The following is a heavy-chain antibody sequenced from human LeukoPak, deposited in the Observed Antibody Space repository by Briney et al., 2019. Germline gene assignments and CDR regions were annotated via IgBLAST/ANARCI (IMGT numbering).Heavy chain of an antibody. CDR3: ARVVKYRIQLWFSDAFDI. Sequence: SVKVSCKASGCTFSRYAMIWVRQAPAPRLEWMGGIIPIFVSANYAQKFQRRVTITADKSTSTAYMELSSLRSEDTAVYYCARVVKYRIQLWFSDAFDIWGQGTMVTDSS. CDR1: GCTFSRYA. J-gene: IGHJ3*02. V-gene: IGHV1-69*06. D-gene: IGHD5-18*01. CDR2: IIPIFVSA.